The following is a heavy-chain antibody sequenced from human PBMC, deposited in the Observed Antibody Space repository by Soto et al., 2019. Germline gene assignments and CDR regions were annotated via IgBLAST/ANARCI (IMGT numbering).Heavy chain of an antibody. Sequence: QVQLQESGPGLVKPSETLSLTCTVSGGSISSYYWSWIRQPPGKGLEWIGYIYYSGSTNYNPSLKSRVTISVDTSKNQFSLKLSSVTAADTAVYYCAGHDDYGDPGNGGWGQGTLVTVSS. D-gene: IGHD4-17*01. CDR2: IYYSGST. CDR1: GGSISSYY. V-gene: IGHV4-59*01. J-gene: IGHJ4*02. CDR3: AGHDDYGDPGNGG.